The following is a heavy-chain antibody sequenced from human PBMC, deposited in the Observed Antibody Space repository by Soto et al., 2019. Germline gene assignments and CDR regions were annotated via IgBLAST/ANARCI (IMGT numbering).Heavy chain of an antibody. CDR2: IIPMFGTA. Sequence: ASVKVACKAPGGTFSTYAISWVRKTPGQGLEWMGGIIPMFGTANYAQKFQGRVTITADESTSTAYMELSSLRSEDTAVYYCARVMVGGSSRYPPRFDPWGQGTLVTVSS. J-gene: IGHJ5*02. V-gene: IGHV1-69*13. CDR3: ARVMVGGSSRYPPRFDP. D-gene: IGHD1-26*01. CDR1: GGTFSTYA.